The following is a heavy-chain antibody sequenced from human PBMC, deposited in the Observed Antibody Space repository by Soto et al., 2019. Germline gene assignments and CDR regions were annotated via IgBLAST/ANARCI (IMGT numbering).Heavy chain of an antibody. J-gene: IGHJ6*02. CDR1: GYTFTSYD. CDR3: ARGSLVVAPNLYYYYGMDV. Sequence: EASVKVSCKASGYTFTSYDINWVRQATGQGLEWMGWMNPNSGNTGYAQKFQGRVTMTRNTSISTAYMELSSLRSEDTAVYYCARGSLVVAPNLYYYYGMDVWGQGTTVTVSS. D-gene: IGHD2-15*01. V-gene: IGHV1-8*01. CDR2: MNPNSGNT.